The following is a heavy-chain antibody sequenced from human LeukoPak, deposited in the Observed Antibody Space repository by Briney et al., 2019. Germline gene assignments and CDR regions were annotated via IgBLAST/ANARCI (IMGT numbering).Heavy chain of an antibody. Sequence: KASETLSLTCAVYGGSFSGYYWSWIRQPPGKGLGWIGEINHSGSTNYNPSLNSRVTISVDTSKNQFSLKLSSVTAADTAVYYCAQSPTYYDFWSGYYTGSKYFQHWGQGTLVTVSS. CDR3: AQSPTYYDFWSGYYTGSKYFQH. J-gene: IGHJ1*01. CDR1: GGSFSGYY. D-gene: IGHD3-3*01. V-gene: IGHV4-34*01. CDR2: INHSGST.